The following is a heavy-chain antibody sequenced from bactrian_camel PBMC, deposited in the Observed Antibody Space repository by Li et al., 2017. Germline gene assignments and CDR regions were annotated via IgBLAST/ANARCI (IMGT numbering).Heavy chain of an antibody. Sequence: DVQLVESGGGAVEAGGSLKLSCVTSGFTLSTYNMKWVRQGPGQGLEWVSTMNGISAGGRTDYADAVKGRFTISRDNAKDTLYLQLNSLKPEDTAMYYCVADCELRYGHFDFNIGSRGQGTQVTVS. CDR3: VADCELRYGHFDFNIGS. CDR1: GFTLSTYN. CDR2: MNGISAGGRT. J-gene: IGHJ4*01. D-gene: IGHD2*01. V-gene: IGHV3S40*01.